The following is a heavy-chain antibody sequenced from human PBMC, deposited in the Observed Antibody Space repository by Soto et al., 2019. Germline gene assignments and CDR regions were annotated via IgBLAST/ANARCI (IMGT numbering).Heavy chain of an antibody. D-gene: IGHD2-8*02. CDR1: GGTFSSYT. V-gene: IGHV1-69*02. Sequence: SVKVSCKASGGTFSSYTISWVRQAPGQGLEWMGRIIPILGIANYAQKFQGRVTITADKSTSTAYMELSSLRSEDTAVYYCAGYYWWYYYGMDVWGQGTTVTVSS. CDR2: IIPILGIA. CDR3: AGYYWWYYYGMDV. J-gene: IGHJ6*02.